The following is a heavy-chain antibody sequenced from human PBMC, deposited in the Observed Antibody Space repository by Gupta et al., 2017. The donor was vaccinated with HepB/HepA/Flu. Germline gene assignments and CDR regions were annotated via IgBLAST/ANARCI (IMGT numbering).Heavy chain of an antibody. CDR2: INAGNGNT. CDR3: ARDLRVVVPAAIGGYYYYGMDV. D-gene: IGHD2-2*01. V-gene: IGHV1-3*01. J-gene: IGHJ6*02. Sequence: QVQLVQSGAEVKKPGASVKVSCKASGYTFTSYAMHWVRQAPGQRLEWMGWINAGNGNTKYSQKFQGRVTITRDTSASTAYMELSSLRSEDTAVYYCARDLRVVVPAAIGGYYYYGMDVWGQGTTVTVSS. CDR1: GYTFTSYA.